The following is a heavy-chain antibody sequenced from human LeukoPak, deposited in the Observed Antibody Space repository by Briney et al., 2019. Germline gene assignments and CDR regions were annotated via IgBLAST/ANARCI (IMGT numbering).Heavy chain of an antibody. CDR2: IYSGGST. D-gene: IGHD6-19*01. CDR3: ARAGRIAVAGTPAWYFDY. V-gene: IGHV3-66*01. J-gene: IGHJ4*02. CDR1: GFTVSSNY. Sequence: GGSLRLSCAASGFTVSSNYMGWVRQAPGKGLEWVSVIYSGGSTYYADSVKGRFTISRDNSKNTLYLQMNSLRAEDTAVYYCARAGRIAVAGTPAWYFDYWGQGTLVTVSS.